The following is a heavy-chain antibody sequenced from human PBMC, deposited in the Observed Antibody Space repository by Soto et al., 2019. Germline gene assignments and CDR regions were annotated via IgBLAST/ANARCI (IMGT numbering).Heavy chain of an antibody. J-gene: IGHJ4*02. CDR1: GFTLSSYA. Sequence: EVQLVESGGGLVKPGGSLRLSCAASGFTLSSYAMHWVRQAPGRGLEYVSVINSNGGSTDYANSVKGRFIISRDNSKNTLYLQMGSLRAEDMAVYYCARTSGYAFDYWGRGTLVTVSS. D-gene: IGHD5-12*01. CDR2: INSNGGST. CDR3: ARTSGYAFDY. V-gene: IGHV3-64*01.